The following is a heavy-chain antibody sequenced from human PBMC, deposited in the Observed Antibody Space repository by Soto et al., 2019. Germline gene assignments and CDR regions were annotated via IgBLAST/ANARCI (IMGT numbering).Heavy chain of an antibody. V-gene: IGHV1-18*01. D-gene: IGHD3-22*01. CDR1: GYTFTSYG. CDR3: ARLRLAGDSSGYYSRWWFDP. Sequence: ASVKVSCKASGYTFTSYGISWVRQAPGQGLEWMGWISAYNGNTNYAQKLQGRVTMTTDTSTSTAYMELRSLRSGDTAVYYCARLRLAGDSSGYYSRWWFDPWGQGTLVTVSS. CDR2: ISAYNGNT. J-gene: IGHJ5*02.